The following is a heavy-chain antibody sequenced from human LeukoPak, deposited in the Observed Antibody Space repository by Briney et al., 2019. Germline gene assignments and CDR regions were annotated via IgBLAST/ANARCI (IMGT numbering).Heavy chain of an antibody. J-gene: IGHJ4*02. CDR2: INHSGST. CDR3: VAQLRWYGR. D-gene: IGHD4-23*01. Sequence: SETLSLTCGVSSGSISSTNGYSWVRQPPGQGLEWIGEINHSGSTNYNPSLKSRVIISVDTSKNQFSLKLSAVNAADTAVYYCVAQLRWYGRWGQGTLVTVSS. CDR1: SGSISSTNG. V-gene: IGHV4/OR15-8*01.